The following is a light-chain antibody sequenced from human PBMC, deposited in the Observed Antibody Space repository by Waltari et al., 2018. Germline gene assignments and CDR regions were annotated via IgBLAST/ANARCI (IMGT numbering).Light chain of an antibody. CDR3: SSYEGSTLM. CDR2: EVN. V-gene: IGLV2-8*01. Sequence: QSALTQPPSASGSPGQSVTISCTGTSSDVGGYDYVSWYQQHPGKAPNLMIYEVNKRTSRIPDSFYGSKSGSTASLTVSGLQAEEEADYYCSSYEGSTLMFGGGTKLTVL. J-gene: IGLJ3*02. CDR1: SSDVGGYDY.